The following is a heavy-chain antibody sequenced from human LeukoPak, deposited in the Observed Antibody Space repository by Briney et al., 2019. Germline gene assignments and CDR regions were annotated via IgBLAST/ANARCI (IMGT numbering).Heavy chain of an antibody. Sequence: SETLSLTCAVYGGSFSGYYWSWIRQPPGKGLEWIAEINHSGSTNYNPSLKGRVTISVDTSKNQFSLKLSSVTAAGTAVYYCARGRITMVRGVIGGSWFDPWGQGTLVTVSS. D-gene: IGHD3-10*01. J-gene: IGHJ5*02. CDR3: ARGRITMVRGVIGGSWFDP. V-gene: IGHV4-34*01. CDR1: GGSFSGYY. CDR2: INHSGST.